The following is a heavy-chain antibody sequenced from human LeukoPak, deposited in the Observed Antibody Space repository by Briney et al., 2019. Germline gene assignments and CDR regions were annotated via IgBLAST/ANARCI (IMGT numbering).Heavy chain of an antibody. CDR1: GGSISSSSYY. CDR2: IYYSGST. D-gene: IGHD4-11*01. CDR3: ASYDSNYGFSSGSY. J-gene: IGHJ4*02. V-gene: IGHV4-39*07. Sequence: SETLSLTCTVSGGSISSSSYYWGWIRQPPGKGLEWIGSIYYSGSTYYNPSLRSRVTISVDTSKNQFSLKLSSVTAADTAVYYCASYDSNYGFSSGSYWGQGTLVTVSS.